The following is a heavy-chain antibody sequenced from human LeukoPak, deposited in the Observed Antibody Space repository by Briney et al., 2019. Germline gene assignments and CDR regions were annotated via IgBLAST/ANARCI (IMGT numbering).Heavy chain of an antibody. V-gene: IGHV4-39*07. CDR3: RSIYDYVWGSYPLDAFDI. J-gene: IGHJ3*02. Sequence: SETLSLTCTASGGSISSSSYYWGWIRQPPGKGLEWIGSIYYSGSTYYNPSLKSRVTISVDTSKNQFSLKLSSVTAADTAVYYCRSIYDYVWGSYPLDAFDIWGQGTMVTVSS. CDR2: IYYSGST. D-gene: IGHD3-16*02. CDR1: GGSISSSSYY.